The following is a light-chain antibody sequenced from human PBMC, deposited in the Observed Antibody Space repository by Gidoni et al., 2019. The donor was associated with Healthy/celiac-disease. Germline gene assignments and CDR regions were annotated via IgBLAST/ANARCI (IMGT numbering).Light chain of an antibody. CDR1: QSLSSY. CDR3: QLRSNWPPEIT. V-gene: IGKV3-11*01. CDR2: ESA. J-gene: IGKJ5*01. Sequence: EIVLTQAPATLSLSPGERSTHSCRASQSLSSYLAWYPPKPGQAPRLRIYESANRATGIPARFSGSGSGTDFTLTISSLEPEDFAVYYCQLRSNWPPEITFGQGTRLEIK.